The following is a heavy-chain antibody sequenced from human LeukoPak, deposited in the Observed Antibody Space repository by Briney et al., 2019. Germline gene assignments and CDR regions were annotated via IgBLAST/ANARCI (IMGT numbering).Heavy chain of an antibody. CDR1: GFTVSSNY. Sequence: PGGSLRLSCAASGFTVSSNYMSWVRQAPGKGLEWVSVIYSGGSTYYADSVKGRFTISRDNSKNTLYLQMNSLRAEDTAVYYCARLLYYYYGMDVWGQGTTVTVSS. CDR3: ARLLYYYYGMDV. J-gene: IGHJ6*02. CDR2: IYSGGST. V-gene: IGHV3-53*01.